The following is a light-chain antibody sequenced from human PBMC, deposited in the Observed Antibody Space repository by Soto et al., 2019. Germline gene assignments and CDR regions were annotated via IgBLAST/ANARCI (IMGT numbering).Light chain of an antibody. CDR2: GAS. V-gene: IGKV3D-15*01. Sequence: EIVMTQSPATLSVSPGERATLSCRASQSVSSNLAWYQQKPGQAPRLLIYGASTRATGIPARFSGSGSGTEFTLTISSRQSEEFAVYYCQQYNKWHLTFGGGTKVEIK. CDR1: QSVSSN. J-gene: IGKJ4*01. CDR3: QQYNKWHLT.